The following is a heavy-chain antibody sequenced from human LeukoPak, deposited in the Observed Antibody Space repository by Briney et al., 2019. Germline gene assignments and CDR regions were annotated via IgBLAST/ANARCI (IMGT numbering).Heavy chain of an antibody. CDR1: GGSFSGYY. CDR2: INHSGST. CDR3: ASQSTGIAAAGNWFDP. V-gene: IGHV4-34*01. Sequence: SETLSLTCAVYGGSFSGYYWSWIRQPPGKGLEWIGGINHSGSTNYNPSLKSRVTISVDTSKNQFSLKLSSVTAADTAVYYCASQSTGIAAAGNWFDPWGQGTLVTVSS. D-gene: IGHD6-13*01. J-gene: IGHJ5*02.